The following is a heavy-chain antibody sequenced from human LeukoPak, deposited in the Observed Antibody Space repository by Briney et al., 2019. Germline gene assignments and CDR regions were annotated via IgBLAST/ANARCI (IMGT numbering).Heavy chain of an antibody. CDR2: ISSSSSTI. D-gene: IGHD3-10*01. J-gene: IGHJ4*02. Sequence: PGGSLRLSCAASGFTFDDYAMHWVRQVPGKGLEWVSYISSSSSTIYYADSVKGRFTISRDNAKNSLYLQMNSLRAEDTAVYYCARRASYYYGSGSKDYFDYWGQGTLVTVSS. CDR3: ARRASYYYGSGSKDYFDY. V-gene: IGHV3-48*04. CDR1: GFTFDDYA.